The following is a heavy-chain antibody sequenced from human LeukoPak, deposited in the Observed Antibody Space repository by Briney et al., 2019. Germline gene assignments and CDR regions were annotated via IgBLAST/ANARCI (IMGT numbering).Heavy chain of an antibody. D-gene: IGHD3-16*02. CDR1: GYTFTSYD. J-gene: IGHJ4*02. CDR3: ARVRGSRLGELSLYAY. CDR2: MNPNSGNT. V-gene: IGHV1-8*01. Sequence: ASVKVSCKASGYTFTSYDINWVRQATGQGLEWMGWMNPNSGNTGYAQKCQGRVTMTRNTSISTAYMELSSLRSEDTAVYYCARVRGSRLGELSLYAYWGQGTLVTVSS.